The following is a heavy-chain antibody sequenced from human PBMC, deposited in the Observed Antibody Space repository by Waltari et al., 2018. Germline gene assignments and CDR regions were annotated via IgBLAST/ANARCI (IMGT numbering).Heavy chain of an antibody. CDR3: ARGLSGSGPFDY. Sequence: QVQLQQWGAGLLKPSETLSLTCAVYGGSFSGYYWSWIRQPPGKGLEWIGEINHSGRTNYNPSLKSRVTISVDTSKNQFSLKLSSVTAADTAGYYCARGLSGSGPFDYWGQGTLVTVSS. D-gene: IGHD3-10*01. CDR1: GGSFSGYY. CDR2: INHSGRT. J-gene: IGHJ4*02. V-gene: IGHV4-34*01.